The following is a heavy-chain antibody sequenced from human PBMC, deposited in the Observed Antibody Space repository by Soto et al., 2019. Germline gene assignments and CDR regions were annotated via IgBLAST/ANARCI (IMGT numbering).Heavy chain of an antibody. J-gene: IGHJ4*02. CDR3: AKRSSSSTFDY. CDR2: ISGSDDST. CDR1: GFTFSSYA. D-gene: IGHD6-6*01. V-gene: IGHV3-23*01. Sequence: EVHLLECGGGLVQPGESLRLACAASGFTFSSYAMSWVRQAPGKGLEWVSVISGSDDSTYYADSVKGRFTISRDNSKNTLYLQMNSLRAEDTAVYYCAKRSSSSTFDYWGQGTLVIVSS.